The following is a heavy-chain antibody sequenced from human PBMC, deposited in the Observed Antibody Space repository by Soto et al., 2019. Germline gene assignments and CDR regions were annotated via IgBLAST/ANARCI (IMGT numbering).Heavy chain of an antibody. Sequence: PGGSLRLSCAASGFTFDDYAMHWVRQAPGKGLEWVSGISWNSGSIGYADSVKGRFTISRDNAKNSLYPQMNSLRAEDTALYYCAKDSLYYYDSSGYHPLDYWGQGTLVTVSS. D-gene: IGHD3-22*01. V-gene: IGHV3-9*01. J-gene: IGHJ4*02. CDR1: GFTFDDYA. CDR3: AKDSLYYYDSSGYHPLDY. CDR2: ISWNSGSI.